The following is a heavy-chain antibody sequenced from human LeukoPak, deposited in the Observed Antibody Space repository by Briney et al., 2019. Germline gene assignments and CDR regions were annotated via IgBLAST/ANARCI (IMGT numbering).Heavy chain of an antibody. CDR2: ISGSGGST. CDR1: GFTFSSYV. D-gene: IGHD2-2*02. J-gene: IGHJ4*02. Sequence: GGSLRLSCAASGFTFSSYVMSWVRQAPGKGLEWVSAISGSGGSTYYADSVKGRFTISRDNSKNTLYLQLNSLRAEDTAVYYCAKGDCSSTSCYTSWDYWGQGTLVTVSS. V-gene: IGHV3-23*01. CDR3: AKGDCSSTSCYTSWDY.